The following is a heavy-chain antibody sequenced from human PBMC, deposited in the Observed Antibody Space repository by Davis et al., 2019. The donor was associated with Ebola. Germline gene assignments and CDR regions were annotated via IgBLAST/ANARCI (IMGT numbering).Heavy chain of an antibody. CDR1: GFTFSSYG. V-gene: IGHV3-30*03. CDR3: ARGDKVDP. CDR2: ISYDGSNK. Sequence: SCKASGFTFSSYGMHWVRQAPGKGLEWVAVISYDGSNKYYADSVKGRFTISRDNSKNTLYLQMNSLRAEDTAVYYCARGDKVDPWGQGTLVTVSS. J-gene: IGHJ5*02. D-gene: IGHD2-21*01.